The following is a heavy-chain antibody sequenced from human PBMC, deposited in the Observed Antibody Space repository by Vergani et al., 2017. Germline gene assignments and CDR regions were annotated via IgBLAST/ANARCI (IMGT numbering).Heavy chain of an antibody. Sequence: QVQLQESGPGLVKPSQTLSLTCTVSGGSISSGSYYWSWIRQPAGKGLEWIGRIYTSGSTNYNPSLKSRVTISVDTSKNQFSLKLSSVTAADTAVYYCATQANTIFGVVPYYYYYMDVWGKGTTVTVSS. CDR2: IYTSGST. CDR1: GGSISSGSYY. V-gene: IGHV4-61*02. CDR3: ATQANTIFGVVPYYYYYMDV. J-gene: IGHJ6*03. D-gene: IGHD3-3*01.